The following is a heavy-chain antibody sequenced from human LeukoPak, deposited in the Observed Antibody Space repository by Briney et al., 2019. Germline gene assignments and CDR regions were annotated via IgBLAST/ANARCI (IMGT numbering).Heavy chain of an antibody. CDR2: ISYDGSNK. CDR1: GFTFSSYG. Sequence: GRSLRLSCAASGFTFSSYGMHWVRQAPGKGLEWVAVISYDGSNKYYADSVKGRFTISRDNSENTLYLQMNSLRAEDTAVYYCAKDNSYGYYWGQGTLVTVSS. V-gene: IGHV3-30*18. D-gene: IGHD5-18*01. J-gene: IGHJ4*02. CDR3: AKDNSYGYY.